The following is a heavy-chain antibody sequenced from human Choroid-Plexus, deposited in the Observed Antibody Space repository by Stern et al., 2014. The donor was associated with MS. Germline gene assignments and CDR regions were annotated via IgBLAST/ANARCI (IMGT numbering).Heavy chain of an antibody. D-gene: IGHD2/OR15-2a*01. J-gene: IGHJ5*02. CDR1: GFTFGSCA. CDR3: AKDRQYLTYFFDH. V-gene: IGHV3-30*18. Sequence: QVQLVQSGGGVVQPGRPLRLSCVASGFTFGSCAMHWVRQAPGKGLEWEGGVSHDGSYKYYADSVKGRFTISRDNSQNTLYMQMSSLRPEDTAVYYCAKDRQYLTYFFDHWGQGSLVTVSS. CDR2: VSHDGSYK.